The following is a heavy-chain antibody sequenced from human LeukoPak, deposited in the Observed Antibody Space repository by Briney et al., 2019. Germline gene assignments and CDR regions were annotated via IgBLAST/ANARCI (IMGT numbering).Heavy chain of an antibody. J-gene: IGHJ4*02. Sequence: ASVKVSCKASGYTFTGYYMHWVRQAPGQGLEWMGCINPNSGGTNYAQKFQGRVTMTRDTSISTAYMDLSSLRSDDTAVYYCARDLSPYGSGPQGGDYWGQGTLVTVSS. D-gene: IGHD3-10*01. CDR2: INPNSGGT. V-gene: IGHV1-2*02. CDR1: GYTFTGYY. CDR3: ARDLSPYGSGPQGGDY.